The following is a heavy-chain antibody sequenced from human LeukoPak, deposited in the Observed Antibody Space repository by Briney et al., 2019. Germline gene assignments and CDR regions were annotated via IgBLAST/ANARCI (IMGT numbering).Heavy chain of an antibody. V-gene: IGHV4-34*01. CDR2: IKHIGST. Sequence: SQTLSLTCALYGGSFSGYYWSWIRQPPGKGPEWIGEIKHIGSTNYNPSLKSRVTISVDTSKNQFSLKLTSLTATYTPAYYFARRTNDYDRNFDYWGQGTLVTVSS. CDR3: ARRTNDYDRNFDY. CDR1: GGSFSGYY. J-gene: IGHJ4*02. D-gene: IGHD4-17*01.